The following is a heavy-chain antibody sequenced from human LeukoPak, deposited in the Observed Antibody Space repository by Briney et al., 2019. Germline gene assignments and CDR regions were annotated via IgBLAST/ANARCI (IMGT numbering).Heavy chain of an antibody. D-gene: IGHD6-13*01. CDR1: GFTFSSYA. V-gene: IGHV3-23*01. J-gene: IGHJ4*02. CDR3: ARYSSSWFPYFDY. Sequence: GGSLRLSCAASGFTFSSYAMSWVRQAPGKGLEWVSAISGSGGSTYYADSVKGRFTISRDNSKNTLYLQVNSLRAEDTAVYYCARYSSSWFPYFDYWGQGTLVTVSS. CDR2: ISGSGGST.